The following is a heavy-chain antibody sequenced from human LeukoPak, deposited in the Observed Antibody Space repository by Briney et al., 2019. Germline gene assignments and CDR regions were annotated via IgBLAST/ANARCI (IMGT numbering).Heavy chain of an antibody. V-gene: IGHV1-18*01. J-gene: IGHJ4*02. CDR3: ARDGGIAVAGTGDY. CDR1: GYTFTSYG. D-gene: IGHD6-13*01. CDR2: ITVYNGIT. Sequence: ASVKVSCKASGYTFTSYGIIWVRQAPGQGLEWMGWITVYNGITNYAQKFQGRVTMTRDMSTSTVYMELSSLRSEDTAVYYCARDGGIAVAGTGDYWGQGTLVTVSS.